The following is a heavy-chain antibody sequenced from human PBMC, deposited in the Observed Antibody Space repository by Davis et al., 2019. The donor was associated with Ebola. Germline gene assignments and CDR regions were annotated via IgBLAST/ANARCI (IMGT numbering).Heavy chain of an antibody. J-gene: IGHJ4*02. D-gene: IGHD6-6*01. CDR3: SSSGGNLDY. V-gene: IGHV3-73*01. Sequence: GESLKISCAASWFTFRGSAMHWVRQASGKGLEWVGRIRSKANSYATAYAASVKGRFTISRDDSKNTAYLQMNSLKTEDTAVYYCSSSGGNLDYWGQGTLVTVSS. CDR1: WFTFRGSA. CDR2: IRSKANSYAT.